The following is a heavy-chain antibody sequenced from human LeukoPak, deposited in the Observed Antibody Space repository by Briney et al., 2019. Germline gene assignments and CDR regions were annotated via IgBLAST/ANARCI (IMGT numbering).Heavy chain of an antibody. J-gene: IGHJ3*02. CDR3: ARGPTGSDAFDI. Sequence: PSETLSLTCTVSGGSISSYYWSWIRQPPGKGLEWIGYIYYSGSTNYNPSLKSRVTISVDTSKNQFSLKLSSVTAADTAVYYCARGPTGSDAFDIWGQGTMVTVSS. CDR2: IYYSGST. D-gene: IGHD1-1*01. CDR1: GGSISSYY. V-gene: IGHV4-59*01.